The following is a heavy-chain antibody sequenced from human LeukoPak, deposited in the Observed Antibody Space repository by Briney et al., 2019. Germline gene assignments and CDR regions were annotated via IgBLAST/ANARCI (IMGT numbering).Heavy chain of an antibody. CDR2: INHSGST. CDR1: GGSFSGYY. V-gene: IGHV4-34*01. J-gene: IGHJ6*04. D-gene: IGHD2-2*01. CDR3: ARGSTLPEYGMDV. Sequence: SETLSLTCAVYGGSFSGYYWSWIRQPPGKGLEWSGEINHSGSTNYNPSLKSRVTISVDTSKNQFSLKLSSVTAADTAVYYCARGSTLPEYGMDVWGKGTTVTVSS.